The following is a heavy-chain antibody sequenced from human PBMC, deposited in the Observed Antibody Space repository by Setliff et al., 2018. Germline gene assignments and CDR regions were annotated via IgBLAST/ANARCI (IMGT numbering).Heavy chain of an antibody. Sequence: GGSLRLSCAASGFTFSNYWMSWVRQAPGKGLEWVANIKQDGSEKYYADSVKGRFTISRDNAKNSLFLQMNSLGAEDTAVYYCVRDLHWGFDYWGLGTLVTVSS. J-gene: IGHJ4*02. CDR1: GFTFSNYW. D-gene: IGHD7-27*01. CDR3: VRDLHWGFDY. V-gene: IGHV3-7*01. CDR2: IKQDGSEK.